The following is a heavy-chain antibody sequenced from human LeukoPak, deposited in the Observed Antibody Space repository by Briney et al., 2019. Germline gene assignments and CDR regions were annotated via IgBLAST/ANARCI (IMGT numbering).Heavy chain of an antibody. Sequence: ASVKVSCKASGYTFTSYDINWVRQATGQGLEWMGWMNPNSGNTGYAQKFQGRVTMTRNTSISTAYMELSSLRSGDTAVYYCAGVVVPAAILGGMDVWGQGTTVTVSS. CDR1: GYTFTSYD. J-gene: IGHJ6*02. CDR2: MNPNSGNT. D-gene: IGHD2-2*02. V-gene: IGHV1-8*01. CDR3: AGVVVPAAILGGMDV.